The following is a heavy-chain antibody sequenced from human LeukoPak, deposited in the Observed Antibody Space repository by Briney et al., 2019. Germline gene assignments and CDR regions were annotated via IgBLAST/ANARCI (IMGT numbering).Heavy chain of an antibody. CDR2: IKQDGCEK. CDR3: ARIVPAACFDY. Sequence: SGGSLRLSCAASGFIFSSYWMSWVRQTPGKGLEWVANIKQDGCEKYYVDSVKGRFTISRDNAKNSLYLQMNSLRAEDTAVYYCARIVPAACFDYWGQGTLVTVSS. D-gene: IGHD2-2*01. CDR1: GFIFSSYW. J-gene: IGHJ4*02. V-gene: IGHV3-7*01.